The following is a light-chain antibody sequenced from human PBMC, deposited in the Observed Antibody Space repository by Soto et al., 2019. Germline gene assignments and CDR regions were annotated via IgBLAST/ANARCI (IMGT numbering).Light chain of an antibody. J-gene: IGKJ4*01. CDR3: QQYGSSPRFT. Sequence: EIVLTQSPGTLSLSPGERATLSCRASQSVSSSYLAWYQQKPGQAPRLLIYGASSRATGIPDRFSGSGSGTDFTLTIIRLEPEDFSVYYCQQYGSSPRFTFGGGTKVEIK. V-gene: IGKV3-20*01. CDR1: QSVSSSY. CDR2: GAS.